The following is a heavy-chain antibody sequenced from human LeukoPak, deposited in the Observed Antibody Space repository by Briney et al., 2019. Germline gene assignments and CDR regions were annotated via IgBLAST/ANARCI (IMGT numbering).Heavy chain of an antibody. Sequence: SETLSLTCTVSGGSMVPYYWSWVRQPAGKGLEWLGHIYIGGGTKYNPSLKSRVTVSIDRSMNQFSLRLTSVTAADTAVYYCARQGRIPGHAVPVPDGPATECSYYYMDVWGNGTTVTVSS. V-gene: IGHV4-4*07. D-gene: IGHD4-11*01. CDR1: GGSMVPYY. CDR2: IYIGGGT. J-gene: IGHJ6*03. CDR3: ARQGRIPGHAVPVPDGPATECSYYYMDV.